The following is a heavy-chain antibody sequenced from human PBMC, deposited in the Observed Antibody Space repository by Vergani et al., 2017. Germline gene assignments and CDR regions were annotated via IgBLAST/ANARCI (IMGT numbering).Heavy chain of an antibody. D-gene: IGHD2-15*01. V-gene: IGHV3-7*01. CDR2: IKRDGTET. J-gene: IGHJ1*01. CDR3: ARISGGSAPYLHY. Sequence: EVHLEESGGGLVQPGRSLRLSCAASGFTFGDYYMAWIRLAPGKGLDWVASIKRDGTETFYVDSVKGRFTISRVNAKTTLYLQMNSLRDEDRGVYYCARISGGSAPYLHYWGQGTLVTVAS. CDR1: GFTFGDYY.